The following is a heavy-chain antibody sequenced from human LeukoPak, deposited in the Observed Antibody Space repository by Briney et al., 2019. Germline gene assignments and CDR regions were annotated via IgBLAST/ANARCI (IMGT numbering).Heavy chain of an antibody. D-gene: IGHD3-10*01. V-gene: IGHV3-23*01. Sequence: GGSLRLSRAASGFTFSSYAMSWVRQAPGKGLEWVSAISGSGGSTYYADSVKGRFTISRDNSKNTLYLQMNSLRAEDTAVYYCATDRDAITMVRGLLDYWGQGTLVTVSS. CDR3: ATDRDAITMVRGLLDY. J-gene: IGHJ4*02. CDR1: GFTFSSYA. CDR2: ISGSGGST.